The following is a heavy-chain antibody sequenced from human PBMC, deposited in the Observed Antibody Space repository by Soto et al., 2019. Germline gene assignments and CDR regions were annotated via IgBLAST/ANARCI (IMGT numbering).Heavy chain of an antibody. V-gene: IGHV3-33*01. J-gene: IGHJ4*02. CDR3: ARDIGGYALGYYFDY. Sequence: GGSLRLSCAASGFTFSSYGMHWVRQAPGKGLEWVANIWYDGSDRYYADSVRGRFTISRDNSKKTLYLEMDSLGAEDTAVYYCARDIGGYALGYYFDYWGQGTKVPV. CDR1: GFTFSSYG. CDR2: IWYDGSDR. D-gene: IGHD2-2*01.